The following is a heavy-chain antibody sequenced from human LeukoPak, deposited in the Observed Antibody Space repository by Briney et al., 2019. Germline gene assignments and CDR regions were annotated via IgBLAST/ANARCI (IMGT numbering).Heavy chain of an antibody. D-gene: IGHD2-15*01. J-gene: IGHJ4*02. CDR3: ARDPVVVVDY. Sequence: PGGSLRLSCAASGFTFSSYTVSWVRQAPGKGLEWVSGVSGSGGNIHYADSVKGRFTISRDNAKNSLYLQMNSLRAEDTAVYYCARDPVVVVDYWGQGTLVTVSS. V-gene: IGHV3-23*01. CDR2: VSGSGGNI. CDR1: GFTFSSYT.